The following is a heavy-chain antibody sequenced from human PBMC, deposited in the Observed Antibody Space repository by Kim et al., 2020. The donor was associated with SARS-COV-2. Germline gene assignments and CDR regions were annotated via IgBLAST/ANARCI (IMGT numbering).Heavy chain of an antibody. CDR3: ARSYSPATHFDY. J-gene: IGHJ4*02. Sequence: RDSPSFQGQVTISADKSISAAYLQWSSLKASDTAMYYCARSYSPATHFDYWGQGTLVTVSS. D-gene: IGHD3-10*01. V-gene: IGHV5-51*01.